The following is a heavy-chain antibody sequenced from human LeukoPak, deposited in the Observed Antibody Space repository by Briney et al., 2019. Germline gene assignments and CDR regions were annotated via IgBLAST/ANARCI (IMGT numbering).Heavy chain of an antibody. J-gene: IGHJ4*02. D-gene: IGHD3-22*01. CDR2: IHPDGSRT. CDR1: GFTFSSSW. V-gene: IGHV3-74*01. CDR3: ARVPPPKTTWILPSAMDYFDY. Sequence: PGGSLRLSCAASGFTFSSSWMHWVRQRPGKGLEWVSRIHPDGSRTNYADSMKGRFTISRDNAENTLSLQMNTLRADDTAVYYCARVPPPKTTWILPSAMDYFDYWGQGSLVTVSS.